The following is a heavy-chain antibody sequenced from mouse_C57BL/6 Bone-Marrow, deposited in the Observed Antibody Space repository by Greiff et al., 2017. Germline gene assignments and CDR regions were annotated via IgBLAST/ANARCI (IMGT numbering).Heavy chain of an antibody. CDR1: GYTFTSYW. CDR3: ARSKRRIEPFAY. J-gene: IGHJ3*01. V-gene: IGHV1-64*01. CDR2: IHTNSGST. Sequence: QVQLQQPGAELVKPGASVKLSCKASGYTFTSYWMHWVKQRPGQGLEWIGKIHTNSGSTNYHEKFKSKSTLTVDKSSITAKMQLSSLTSEDSAVYFCARSKRRIEPFAYWGQGTLVTVSA.